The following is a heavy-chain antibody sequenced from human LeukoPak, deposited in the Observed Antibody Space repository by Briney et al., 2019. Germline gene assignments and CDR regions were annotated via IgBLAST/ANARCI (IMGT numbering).Heavy chain of an antibody. J-gene: IGHJ4*02. CDR1: GYSFATYW. Sequence: GESLKISCKGSGYSFATYWIAWVRQMPGKGLEWMEIIYPGDSDTRYSPSFQGQVTISADKSISTAYLQWSSLKASDTAIYYCARLRDGSVDYWGQGTLVTVSS. CDR2: IYPGDSDT. CDR3: ARLRDGSVDY. V-gene: IGHV5-51*01.